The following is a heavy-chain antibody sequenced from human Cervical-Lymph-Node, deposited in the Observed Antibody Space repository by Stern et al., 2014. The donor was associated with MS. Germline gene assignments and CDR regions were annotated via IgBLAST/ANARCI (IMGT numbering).Heavy chain of an antibody. J-gene: IGHJ4*02. CDR1: GFTFSSYA. CDR3: ARDINRITIFGVVLD. Sequence: VQLVESGGGVVQPGRSLRLSCAASGFTFSSYAMHWVRQAPGKGLEWVAVISYDGSNKYYADSVKGRFTISRDNSKNTLYLQMNSLRAEDTAVYYCARDINRITIFGVVLDWGQGTLVTVSS. V-gene: IGHV3-30*04. CDR2: ISYDGSNK. D-gene: IGHD3-3*01.